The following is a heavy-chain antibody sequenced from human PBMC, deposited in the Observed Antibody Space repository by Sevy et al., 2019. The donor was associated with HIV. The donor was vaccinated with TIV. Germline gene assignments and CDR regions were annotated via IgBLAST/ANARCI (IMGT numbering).Heavy chain of an antibody. Sequence: GGSLRLSCVASGFTYSMNWVRQPPGKGLEWVSYISDSSATIHYADSVKGRFTISRDNAKNSLYLQMNTLRAEDTAVYYCASQRGGYERLYYFDSWGQGTLVTVSS. V-gene: IGHV3-48*01. CDR2: ISDSSATI. D-gene: IGHD5-12*01. CDR1: GFTYS. CDR3: ASQRGGYERLYYFDS. J-gene: IGHJ4*02.